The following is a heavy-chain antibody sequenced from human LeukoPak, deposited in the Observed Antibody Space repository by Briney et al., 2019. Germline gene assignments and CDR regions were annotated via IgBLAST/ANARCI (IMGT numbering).Heavy chain of an antibody. V-gene: IGHV4-4*07. J-gene: IGHJ4*02. CDR3: AAFLSGTYWYFDY. D-gene: IGHD1-26*01. CDR2: IYTSGSTYSYTSGST. CDR1: GDSISSYY. Sequence: SETLSLTCTVSGDSISSYYWSWIRQPAERGLEWLGHIYTSGSTYSYTSGSTDYNPSLKSRVTISLDRSKNQFSLKLSSVTAADTAVYYCAAFLSGTYWYFDYWGQGALVTVSS.